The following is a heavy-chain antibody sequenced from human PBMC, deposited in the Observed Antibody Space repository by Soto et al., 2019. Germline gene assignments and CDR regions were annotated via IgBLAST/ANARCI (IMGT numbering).Heavy chain of an antibody. D-gene: IGHD6-13*01. V-gene: IGHV4-34*01. Sequence: PSETPSLTCAVYGGFLSESYWTWIRQPPGKGLEWIGEINHVGGTNYNPSLKSRVTMSVDTSQNQFSLRLISVTAADTAVYYCASRGGGSSAGAMFDYYYGMDVWGQGTTVT. J-gene: IGHJ6*02. CDR2: INHVGGT. CDR3: ASRGGGSSAGAMFDYYYGMDV. CDR1: GGFLSESY.